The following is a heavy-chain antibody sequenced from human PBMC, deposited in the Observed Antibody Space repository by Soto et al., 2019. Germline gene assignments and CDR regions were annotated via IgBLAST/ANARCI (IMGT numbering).Heavy chain of an antibody. J-gene: IGHJ4*02. CDR3: AMDTTGYNYYFDH. CDR1: GFTFDDYA. D-gene: IGHD3-22*01. CDR2: IRSKSNGGTT. Sequence: EVQLVESGGGLLQPGRSLRLSCASSGFTFDDYAMSWFRQAPGKVLELVGFIRSKSNGGTTEYAASVKGRFTISRDDSRNIAYLQMHSLKTEDRAVYYCAMDTTGYNYYFDHWGQGTLVIVSS. V-gene: IGHV3-49*03.